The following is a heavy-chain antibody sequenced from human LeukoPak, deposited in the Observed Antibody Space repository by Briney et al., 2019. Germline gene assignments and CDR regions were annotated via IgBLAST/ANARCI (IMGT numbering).Heavy chain of an antibody. CDR1: GGSFSGYY. D-gene: IGHD6-19*01. CDR2: INHSGST. J-gene: IGHJ3*02. Sequence: SETLSLTCAVYGGSFSGYYWSWIRQPPGKGLEWIGEINHSGSTNYNPSLKSRVTISVDTSKNQFSLKLSSVTAADTAVYYCAREKQWLVTDAFDIWGQGTMVTVSS. CDR3: AREKQWLVTDAFDI. V-gene: IGHV4-34*01.